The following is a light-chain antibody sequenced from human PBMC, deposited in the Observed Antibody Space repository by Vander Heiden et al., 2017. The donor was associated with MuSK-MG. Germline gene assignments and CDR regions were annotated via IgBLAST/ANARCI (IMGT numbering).Light chain of an antibody. Sequence: QSALTQPASVSGSPGQSITISCTGTSGDVGSYNLVSWYQQHPGTAPKLMIYEVTKRPSGVSDRFSGSKSGNTASLTISGLQAEDEADYYCCSYTISSTLTFGGGTKVTVL. J-gene: IGLJ2*01. CDR1: SGDVGSYNL. CDR2: EVT. CDR3: CSYTISSTLT. V-gene: IGLV2-23*02.